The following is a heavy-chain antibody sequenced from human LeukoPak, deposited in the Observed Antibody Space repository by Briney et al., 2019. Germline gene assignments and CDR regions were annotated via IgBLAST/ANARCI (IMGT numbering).Heavy chain of an antibody. D-gene: IGHD3-22*01. Sequence: SETLSLTCTVSGGSISNNNYYWAWXRQPXGKGLECIGSIYYSGSPYYNPSLKSRVTISVDTSKNQFSLRLSSVTAADTAVYYCAGGLEGDSSDYSLFNFDYWGQGTLVTVSS. CDR2: IYYSGSP. CDR3: AGGLEGDSSDYSLFNFDY. CDR1: GGSISNNNYY. V-gene: IGHV4-39*01. J-gene: IGHJ4*02.